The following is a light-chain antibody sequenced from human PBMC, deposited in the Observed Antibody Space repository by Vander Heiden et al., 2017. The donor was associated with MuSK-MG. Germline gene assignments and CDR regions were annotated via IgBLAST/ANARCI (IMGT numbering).Light chain of an antibody. CDR2: GVS. CDR3: SSFSSNTTLV. Sequence: SSLTQPASLAGSAGHSLTISCPGRSLDIRGYDVVAWYQQRPGKAPKLSLHGVSNRPSGVSDRFSGSKSGDTASLTISGLQAEDDADYYCSSFSSNTTLVFGGGTKVTVL. CDR1: SLDIRGYDV. J-gene: IGLJ2*01. V-gene: IGLV2-14*03.